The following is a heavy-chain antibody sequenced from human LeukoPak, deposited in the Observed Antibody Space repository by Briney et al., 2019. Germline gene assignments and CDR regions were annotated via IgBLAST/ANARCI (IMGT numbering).Heavy chain of an antibody. CDR2: IASDGGMK. V-gene: IGHV3-30*03. CDR3: ARDLRGYLAFDI. CDR1: GFSFSNYG. J-gene: IGHJ3*02. D-gene: IGHD6-13*01. Sequence: GGSLRLSCAASGFSFSNYGMHWVRQTPGKGLEWLAVIASDGGMKYYADSMKGRFTISRDNSKNTLYLQMNSLRAEDTAVYYCARDLRGYLAFDIWGQGTMVTVSS.